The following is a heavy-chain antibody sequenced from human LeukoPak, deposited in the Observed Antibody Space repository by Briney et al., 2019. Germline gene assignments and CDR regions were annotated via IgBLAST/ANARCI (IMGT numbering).Heavy chain of an antibody. Sequence: ASVKVSCKASGYTFTSYYMHWVRQAPGQGLEWMGIINPSGGSTTYAQKFQGRVTMTRDTSTSTVYMELSSLRSEDTAVYYCARVAMSRRGGMDVWGQGTTVTVSS. V-gene: IGHV1-46*01. J-gene: IGHJ6*02. CDR3: ARVAMSRRGGMDV. D-gene: IGHD2-2*01. CDR1: GYTFTSYY. CDR2: INPSGGST.